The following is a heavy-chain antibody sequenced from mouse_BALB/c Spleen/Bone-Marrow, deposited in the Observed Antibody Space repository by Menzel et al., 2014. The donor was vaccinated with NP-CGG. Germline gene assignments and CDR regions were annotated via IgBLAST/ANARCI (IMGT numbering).Heavy chain of an antibody. J-gene: IGHJ1*01. D-gene: IGHD1-1*01. CDR2: ISNGGSYT. CDR3: ARDSLYYYGSSYGYFDV. CDR1: GSTFSDYY. V-gene: IGHV5-4*02. Sequence: EVQLVEPGGGLMKPGGSLKLSCAASGSTFSDYYMYWVRQTPEKRLEWVATISNGGSYTYYPDSVKGRFTISRDNAKNNLYLQMSSLKSEDTAMYYCARDSLYYYGSSYGYFDVWGAGTTVTVSS.